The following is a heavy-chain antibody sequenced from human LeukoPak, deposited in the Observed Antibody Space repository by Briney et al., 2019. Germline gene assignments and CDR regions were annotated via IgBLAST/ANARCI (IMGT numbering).Heavy chain of an antibody. CDR3: ARVGFGELFDAFDI. D-gene: IGHD3-10*01. J-gene: IGHJ3*02. V-gene: IGHV3-33*01. CDR1: GFTFSSYG. Sequence: GRSLRLSCAASGFTFSSYGMHWVRQAPGKGLEWVAVIWYDGSNKYYADSVKGRFTISRDNSKNTLYLQMNSLRAGDTAVYYCARVGFGELFDAFDIWGQGTMVTVSS. CDR2: IWYDGSNK.